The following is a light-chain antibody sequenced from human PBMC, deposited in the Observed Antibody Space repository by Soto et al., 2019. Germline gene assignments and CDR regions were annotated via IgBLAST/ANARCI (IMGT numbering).Light chain of an antibody. CDR1: HSVSTN. V-gene: IGKV3-15*01. CDR2: GAS. CDR3: KQYDTWPRT. Sequence: EIVMTQSPASLSVPPGERATLSCRASHSVSTNFACSLQKPGQAPRLLIYGASTRATAVPDRFTASGSGTEVKLAIRSLQSDDFGVYYCKQYDTWPRTFGQGTKVEIQ. J-gene: IGKJ1*01.